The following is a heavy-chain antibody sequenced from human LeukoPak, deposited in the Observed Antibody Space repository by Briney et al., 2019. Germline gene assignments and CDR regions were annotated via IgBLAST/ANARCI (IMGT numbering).Heavy chain of an antibody. CDR1: GYTFTDYY. CDR2: INPDSGGP. CDR3: ASGSYYYDSSGLDY. J-gene: IGHJ4*02. V-gene: IGHV1-2*02. Sequence: ASVKVSCKASGYTFTDYYMHWVRQAPGHGLEWMGWINPDSGGPKYAQKFQGRVTMTRDTSISTAYMELSRLRSDDTAVYYCASGSYYYDSSGLDYWGQGTLVTVSS. D-gene: IGHD3-22*01.